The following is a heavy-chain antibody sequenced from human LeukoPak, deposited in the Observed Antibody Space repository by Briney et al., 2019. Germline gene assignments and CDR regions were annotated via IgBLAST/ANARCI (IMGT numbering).Heavy chain of an antibody. CDR2: MNRDGSEK. D-gene: IGHD3-16*01. CDR1: GFTFSSYA. V-gene: IGHV3-7*01. Sequence: GGSLRLSCAASGFTFSSYAMSWVRQAPGKGLEWVANMNRDGSEKNYVDSIKGRFTISRDNAANSLYLQMNSLRVEDTAVYYCARDGGIIRFGGQDVWGQGTMVIVS. CDR3: ARDGGIIRFGGQDV. J-gene: IGHJ6*02.